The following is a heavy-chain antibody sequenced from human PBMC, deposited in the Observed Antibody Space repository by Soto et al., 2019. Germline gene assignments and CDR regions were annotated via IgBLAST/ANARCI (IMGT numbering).Heavy chain of an antibody. CDR2: VHISGHS. D-gene: IGHD1-1*01. V-gene: IGHV4-4*02. Sequence: SETLSLTCTLSGGSVRAPDWWNWVRQSPDKGLEWIAEVHISGHSNYNPSLRSRVSVSIDSSKNQFYLNLNSVTAADTAIYYCARVRQGCSANNCYFDTWGQGTKVTVSS. CDR3: ARVRQGCSANNCYFDT. CDR1: GGSVRAPDW. J-gene: IGHJ5*01.